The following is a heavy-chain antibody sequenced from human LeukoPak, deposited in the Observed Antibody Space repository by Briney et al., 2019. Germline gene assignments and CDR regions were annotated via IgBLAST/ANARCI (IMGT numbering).Heavy chain of an antibody. Sequence: SETLSLTFAVSGGSISSGGYSWSWIRQPPGKGLEWIGYIYHSGSTYYNPSLKSRVTISVDRSKNQFSLKLSSVTAADTAVYYCARGSYGHFDYWGQGTLVTVSS. CDR2: IYHSGST. D-gene: IGHD1-26*01. CDR3: ARGSYGHFDY. CDR1: GGSISSGGYS. V-gene: IGHV4-30-2*01. J-gene: IGHJ4*02.